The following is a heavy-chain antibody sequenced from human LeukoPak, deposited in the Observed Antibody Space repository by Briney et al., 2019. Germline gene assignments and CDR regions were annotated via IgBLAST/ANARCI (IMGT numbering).Heavy chain of an antibody. V-gene: IGHV1-69*13. Sequence: ASVKVSCKASGGTFSSYAISWVRQAPGQGLEWMGGIIPIFGTANYAQKFQGRVTITADESTSTAYMEQSSLRSEDTAVYYCARDGSWYYDSSGYYYDGDGGYWGQGTLVTVSS. CDR2: IIPIFGTA. CDR3: ARDGSWYYDSSGYYYDGDGGY. CDR1: GGTFSSYA. D-gene: IGHD3-22*01. J-gene: IGHJ4*02.